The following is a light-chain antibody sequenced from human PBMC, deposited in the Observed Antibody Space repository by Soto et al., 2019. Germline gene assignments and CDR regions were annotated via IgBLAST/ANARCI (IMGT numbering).Light chain of an antibody. J-gene: IGKJ2*01. CDR1: QSVSSNF. Sequence: EIVLTQSPGTLSLSPGERATLSCRASQSVSSNFLAWYQQKPGQAPRLLIYGASSRATGIPDRFSGSGSGTDFTLTISRLEPEDFAVYYCQQCCDSPRYTFGQGTKLEIK. V-gene: IGKV3-20*01. CDR2: GAS. CDR3: QQCCDSPRYT.